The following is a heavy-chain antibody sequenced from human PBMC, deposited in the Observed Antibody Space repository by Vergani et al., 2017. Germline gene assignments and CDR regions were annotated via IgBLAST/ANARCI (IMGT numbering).Heavy chain of an antibody. D-gene: IGHD3-22*01. CDR1: GGSITSSSYY. CDR3: ARGTYHYDFSGPSEGPFDI. CDR2: IFHSGST. Sequence: QLHLQESGPGLVKPSETLSLTCTVSGGSITSSSYYWGWIRQPPGKGLEWIGNIFHSGSTYYNLSLNSRVTISVDTSKKQFSLKLSSVTAADTAVYYCARGTYHYDFSGPSEGPFDIWGQGTLVTISS. J-gene: IGHJ3*02. V-gene: IGHV4-39*01.